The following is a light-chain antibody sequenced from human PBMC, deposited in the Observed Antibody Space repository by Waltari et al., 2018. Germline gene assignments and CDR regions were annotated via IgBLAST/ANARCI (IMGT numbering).Light chain of an antibody. J-gene: IGKJ4*01. V-gene: IGKV3-20*01. Sequence: EIVLTQSPGTLSLSPGERATLSCRASQTVRTTYLAWYQQKPGQAPTLLNYGASSRATGIPDMFSGSGSGTDFSLTISSLEPEDFAVDYCQQYDISPLTFGGGTKVEIK. CDR3: QQYDISPLT. CDR1: QTVRTTY. CDR2: GAS.